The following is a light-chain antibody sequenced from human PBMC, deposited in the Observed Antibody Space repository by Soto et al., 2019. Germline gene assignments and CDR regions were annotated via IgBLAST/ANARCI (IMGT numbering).Light chain of an antibody. J-gene: IGKJ1*01. Sequence: DIQMTQSPSTLSASVGERVTITCRASQSVSNWLAWYQHKPGKAPKLLIYDVSSLESGVPSRFSGSGSGTEFILTISSPQPDDFATYYCQQYDSYSWTFGQGTKVDIK. CDR1: QSVSNW. CDR3: QQYDSYSWT. CDR2: DVS. V-gene: IGKV1-5*01.